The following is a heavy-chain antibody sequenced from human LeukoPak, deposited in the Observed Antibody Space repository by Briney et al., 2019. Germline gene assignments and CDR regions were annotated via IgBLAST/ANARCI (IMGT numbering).Heavy chain of an antibody. Sequence: GGSLRLSCAASGFTFSSYWMSWVRQAPGKALEWVANIKQAGSEKYYVDSVKGRFTISRDNAENSLYLQMNSLRAEDTAVYYCARARGFFDYWGQGTPVTVTS. CDR1: GFTFSSYW. CDR2: IKQAGSEK. J-gene: IGHJ4*02. CDR3: ARARGFFDY. V-gene: IGHV3-7*01. D-gene: IGHD3-10*01.